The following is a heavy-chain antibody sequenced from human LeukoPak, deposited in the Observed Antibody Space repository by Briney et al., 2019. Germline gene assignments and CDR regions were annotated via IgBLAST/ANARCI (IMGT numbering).Heavy chain of an antibody. D-gene: IGHD2-15*01. CDR1: GFTYSGYW. J-gene: IGHJ4*02. CDR2: INSDGSST. V-gene: IGHV3-74*01. Sequence: TGGSLRLSCAASGFTYSGYWMHWVRQGPGKRLVWVSRINSDGSSTSYADSVKGRFTISRDNVKNTLYLQMNSLRAEDTAVYYCAREPRGGRALFDYWGQGTLVTVSS. CDR3: AREPRGGRALFDY.